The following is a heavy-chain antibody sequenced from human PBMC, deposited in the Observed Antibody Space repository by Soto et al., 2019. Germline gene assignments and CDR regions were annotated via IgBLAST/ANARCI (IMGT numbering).Heavy chain of an antibody. D-gene: IGHD2-15*01. CDR1: GGYISSSSYY. V-gene: IGHV4-39*01. CDR2: IYYSGST. Sequence: SETLSLTCTVSGGYISSSSYYWGWIRQPPGKGLEWIGSIYYSGSTYYNPSLKSRVTISVDTSKNQFSLKLSSVAAADTAVYYCARHTPAISISDHWGQGTLVTVSS. CDR3: ARHTPAISISDH. J-gene: IGHJ4*02.